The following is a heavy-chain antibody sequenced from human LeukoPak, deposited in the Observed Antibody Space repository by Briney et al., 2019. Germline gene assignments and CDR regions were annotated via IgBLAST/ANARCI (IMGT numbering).Heavy chain of an antibody. J-gene: IGHJ4*02. CDR2: ISYDGSNK. CDR1: GFTFSSYA. V-gene: IGHV3-30*04. CDR3: ARDGAAGIWYFDY. D-gene: IGHD6-13*01. Sequence: GGSLRLSCAASGFTFSSYAMHWVRQAPGKGLEWVAVISYDGSNKYYADSVKGRFTISRDNSKNTLCLQMNSLRAEDTAVYYCARDGAAGIWYFDYWGQGTLVTVSS.